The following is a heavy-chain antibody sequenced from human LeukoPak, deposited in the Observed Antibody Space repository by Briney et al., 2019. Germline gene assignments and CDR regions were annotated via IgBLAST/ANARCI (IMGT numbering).Heavy chain of an antibody. J-gene: IGHJ4*01. V-gene: IGHV3-23*01. D-gene: IGHD4-17*01. CDR3: AKEVNDYGDHSFDY. Sequence: SGGSLRPSCAASGFTFTSYAMSWVRQAPGKGLEWVSGISGNGGSTYYADSVKGRFTISRDKSRNTLLLQMNSLRAEDTAVYYCAKEVNDYGDHSFDYWGHGTLVTVSS. CDR1: GFTFTSYA. CDR2: ISGNGGST.